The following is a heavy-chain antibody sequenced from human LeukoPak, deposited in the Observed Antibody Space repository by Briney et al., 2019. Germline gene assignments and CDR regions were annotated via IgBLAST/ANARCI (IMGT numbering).Heavy chain of an antibody. CDR3: ARRNYYDSSGSAGYFDL. CDR2: IYYSGDT. Sequence: PSETLSLTCTVSGGSISSSSYYWGWIRQPPGKGLEWIGSIYYSGDTYYNPSLKSRRVTISVDTSENQFSLKLKSVTAADTALYYCARRNYYDSSGSAGYFDLWGRGTLVAVS. D-gene: IGHD3-22*01. J-gene: IGHJ2*01. CDR1: GGSISSSSYY. V-gene: IGHV4-39*01.